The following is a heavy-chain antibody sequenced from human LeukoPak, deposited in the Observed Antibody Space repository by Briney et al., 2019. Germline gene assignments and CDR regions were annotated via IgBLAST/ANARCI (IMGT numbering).Heavy chain of an antibody. J-gene: IGHJ4*02. CDR2: IIPIFGTA. V-gene: IGHV1-69*13. CDR3: ARRAPSIAAAGTKKYYFDY. D-gene: IGHD6-13*01. CDR1: GGTFSSYA. Sequence: SVKVSCKASGGTFSSYAISWVRQAPGQGLEWMGGIIPIFGTANYAQKFQGRVTITADESTSTAYIELSSLRSEDTAVYYCARRAPSIAAAGTKKYYFDYWGQGTLVTVSS.